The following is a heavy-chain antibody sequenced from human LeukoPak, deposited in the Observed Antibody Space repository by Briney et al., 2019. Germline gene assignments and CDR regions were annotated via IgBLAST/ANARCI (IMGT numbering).Heavy chain of an antibody. Sequence: GGSLRLTCAASGFTFSSYSMNWVRQAPGKGLEWVSSISSSSSYIYYADSVKGRFTISRDNAKNSLYLQMNSLRAEDTAVYYCARGYCSSTSCYGYYYYGMDVWGQGTTVTVSS. V-gene: IGHV3-21*01. D-gene: IGHD2-2*01. J-gene: IGHJ6*02. CDR3: ARGYCSSTSCYGYYYYGMDV. CDR2: ISSSSSYI. CDR1: GFTFSSYS.